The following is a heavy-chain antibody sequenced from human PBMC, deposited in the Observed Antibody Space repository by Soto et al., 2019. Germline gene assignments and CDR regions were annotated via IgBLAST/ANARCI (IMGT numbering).Heavy chain of an antibody. V-gene: IGHV3-7*03. J-gene: IGHJ4*02. Sequence: HPGGSLRLSCAASGFTFSSYWMSWVRQAPGKGLHWVANINRDGNEKYYVDSLKGRFTISRDNAENSLYLQMNTLRAEDTAVYYCARAPDGSGSYYYFDGWGQGTLVTVSS. CDR3: ARAPDGSGSYYYFDG. CDR1: GFTFSSYW. D-gene: IGHD3-22*01. CDR2: INRDGNEK.